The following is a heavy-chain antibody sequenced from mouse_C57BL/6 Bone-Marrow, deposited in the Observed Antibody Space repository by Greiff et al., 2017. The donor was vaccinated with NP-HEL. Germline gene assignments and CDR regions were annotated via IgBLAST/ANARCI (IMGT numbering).Heavy chain of an antibody. CDR1: GYTFTSYG. CDR3: ARGIYYDYDVFAY. Sequence: VQLQQSGAELARPGASVKLSCKASGYTFTSYGISWVKQRTGQGLEWIGEIYPRSGNTYYNEKFKGKATLTADKSSSTAYMELRSLTSEDSAVYFCARGIYYDYDVFAYWGQGTLVTVSA. CDR2: IYPRSGNT. D-gene: IGHD2-4*01. J-gene: IGHJ3*01. V-gene: IGHV1-81*01.